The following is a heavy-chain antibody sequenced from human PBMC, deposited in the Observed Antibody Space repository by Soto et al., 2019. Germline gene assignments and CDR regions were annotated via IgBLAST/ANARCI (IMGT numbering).Heavy chain of an antibody. Sequence: SEPLSLTCTVSCGSIRSYYWSWMRQPPGKGLAWIGYIYYSGRTNYNPSLKSRVTKSVDTSKNQFSLKLSSVTAADTAVYYCAIDKDTAMGFDYWGQGTLVTVSS. CDR2: IYYSGRT. D-gene: IGHD5-18*01. CDR1: CGSIRSYY. V-gene: IGHV4-59*01. J-gene: IGHJ4*02. CDR3: AIDKDTAMGFDY.